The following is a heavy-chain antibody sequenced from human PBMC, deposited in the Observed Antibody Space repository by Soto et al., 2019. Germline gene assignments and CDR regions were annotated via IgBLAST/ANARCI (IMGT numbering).Heavy chain of an antibody. CDR2: IYDSGST. CDR3: ARDLGQQLFAY. J-gene: IGHJ4*02. D-gene: IGHD6-13*01. V-gene: IGHV4-59*01. Sequence: ETLSLTCSVSGASFSHFYWSWIRQVPGKGLEWLGYIYDSGSTNYNPSVKSRVTMSVDTSKTQFSLDLGSVTAADTAVYFCARDLGQQLFAYWGQGTLVTVSS. CDR1: GASFSHFY.